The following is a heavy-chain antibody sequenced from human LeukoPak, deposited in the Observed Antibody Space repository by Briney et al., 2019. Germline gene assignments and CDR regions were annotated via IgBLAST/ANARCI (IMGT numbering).Heavy chain of an antibody. J-gene: IGHJ4*02. CDR3: AMNNWGLDY. V-gene: IGHV4-34*01. D-gene: IGHD7-27*01. CDR2: INHSGST. Sequence: SETLSLTCAVYGGSFSGYYWSWIRQPPGKGLEWIGEINHSGSTDYNPSLKSRVTISVDTSKNQFSLKLSSVTAADTAVYYCAMNNWGLDYWGQGTLDTVSS. CDR1: GGSFSGYY.